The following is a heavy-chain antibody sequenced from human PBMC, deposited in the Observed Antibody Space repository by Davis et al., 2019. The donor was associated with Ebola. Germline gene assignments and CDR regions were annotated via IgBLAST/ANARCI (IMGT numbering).Heavy chain of an antibody. Sequence: GGSLRLSCAASGSTFSSYSMNWVRQAPGKGLEWVSSISSSSSYRYYADPVRGRFTISRDNAKNSLYLQMNSLRAEDTAVYYCAKAYLYGADYWGQGTLVTVSS. CDR3: AKAYLYGADY. CDR2: ISSSSSYR. J-gene: IGHJ4*02. CDR1: GSTFSSYS. V-gene: IGHV3-21*01. D-gene: IGHD3-16*01.